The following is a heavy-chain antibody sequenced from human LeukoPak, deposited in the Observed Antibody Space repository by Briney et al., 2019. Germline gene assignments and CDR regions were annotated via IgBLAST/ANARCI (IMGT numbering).Heavy chain of an antibody. D-gene: IGHD5-18*01. V-gene: IGHV1-18*04. J-gene: IGHJ4*02. CDR3: ARDVGYSYGRGQIDY. CDR2: ISAYNGNT. CDR1: GYTFTGYY. Sequence: ASVKVSCKASGYTFTGYYMHWVRQAPGQGLEWMGWISAYNGNTNYAQKLQGRVTMTTDTSTSTAYMELRSLRSDDTAVYYCARDVGYSYGRGQIDYWGQGTLVTVSS.